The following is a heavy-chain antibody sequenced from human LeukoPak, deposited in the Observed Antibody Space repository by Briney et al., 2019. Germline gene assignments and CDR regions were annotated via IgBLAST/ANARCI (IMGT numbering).Heavy chain of an antibody. CDR1: GFTFDDYA. CDR2: ISWNSGSI. D-gene: IGHD3-22*01. V-gene: IGHV3-9*01. Sequence: GGSLRLSCAASGFTFDDYAMHWVRQAPGKGLEWVSGISWNSGSIGYADSVKGRFTISRDNAKNSLYLQMNSLRAEDTALYYCAKGYYYDSSGYTNLYFDYWGQGTLVTVSS. CDR3: AKGYYYDSSGYTNLYFDY. J-gene: IGHJ4*02.